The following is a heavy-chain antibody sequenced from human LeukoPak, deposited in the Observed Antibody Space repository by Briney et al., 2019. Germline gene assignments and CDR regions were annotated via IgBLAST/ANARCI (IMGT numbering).Heavy chain of an antibody. Sequence: ASVKVSCKVSGYTLTELSMHWVRQAPGKGLEWMGGFDPEDGETIYAQKFQGGVTMTEDTSTDTAYMELSSLRSEDTAVYYCATASPRTYYFDYWGQGTLVTVSS. V-gene: IGHV1-24*01. CDR3: ATASPRTYYFDY. CDR1: GYTLTELS. CDR2: FDPEDGET. J-gene: IGHJ4*02. D-gene: IGHD1-14*01.